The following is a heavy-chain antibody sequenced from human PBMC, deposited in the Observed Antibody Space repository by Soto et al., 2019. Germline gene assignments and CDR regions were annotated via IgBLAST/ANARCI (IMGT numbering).Heavy chain of an antibody. CDR1: GGSFSGYY. CDR3: ARGTNLCYCSSTSSYVRTSLRFAY. D-gene: IGHD2-2*01. V-gene: IGHV4-34*01. J-gene: IGHJ4*02. Sequence: QVQLQQWGAGLLKPSETLSLTCAVYGGSFSGYYWSWIRQPPGKGLEWIGEINHSGSTNYNPSLKSRVTILVGTSHTQFSLTLSSVTAANTAVYYCARGTNLCYCSSTSSYVRTSLRFAYWGQGTLVTVSS. CDR2: INHSGST.